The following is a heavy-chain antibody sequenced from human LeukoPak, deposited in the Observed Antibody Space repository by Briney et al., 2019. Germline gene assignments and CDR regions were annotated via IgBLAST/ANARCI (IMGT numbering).Heavy chain of an antibody. Sequence: GGSLRLSCTASGFIFSNYAMSWVRQAPGKGLQWVSAIGSSGATQHYADAVKGRFTISRDNSKNTVYLQMNSLRGEDTAVYYCAKSLAAAGTGGDDYWGQGTLVTVSS. V-gene: IGHV3-23*01. CDR1: GFIFSNYA. J-gene: IGHJ4*02. D-gene: IGHD6-13*01. CDR2: IGSSGATQ. CDR3: AKSLAAAGTGGDDY.